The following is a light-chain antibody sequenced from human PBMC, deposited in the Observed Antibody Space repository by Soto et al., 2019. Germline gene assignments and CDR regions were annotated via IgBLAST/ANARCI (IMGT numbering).Light chain of an antibody. J-gene: IGKJ1*01. CDR1: QTVSSAR. V-gene: IGKV3-20*01. Sequence: EIVLTQSPGTLSLSPGERATLSCRASQTVSSARLAWFQQKPGQAPRLLIYGASSRAPGIPDRFSGSGSETDFTLTITXLESEDFAVYSCHQYGSSPWTFGQGTKVDIK. CDR2: GAS. CDR3: HQYGSSPWT.